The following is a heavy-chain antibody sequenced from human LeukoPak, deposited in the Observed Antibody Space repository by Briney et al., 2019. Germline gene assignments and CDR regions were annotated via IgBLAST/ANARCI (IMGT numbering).Heavy chain of an antibody. CDR3: ARRIPGSGQGFDP. CDR1: GFTFSSYA. V-gene: IGHV3-23*01. Sequence: GGSLRLSCAASGFTFSSYAMSWVRQAPGKGLEWVSAISVSGGGTYYADAMKGRFSISRDNSKDTLSHQMNGLRAEDRDVHYCARRIPGSGQGFDPWGQGTLVDVSS. CDR2: ISVSGGGT. D-gene: IGHD3-10*01. J-gene: IGHJ5*02.